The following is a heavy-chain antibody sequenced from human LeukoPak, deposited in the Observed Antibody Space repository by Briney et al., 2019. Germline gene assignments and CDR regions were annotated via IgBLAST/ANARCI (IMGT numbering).Heavy chain of an antibody. CDR3: ARAPYDILTGYYNY. V-gene: IGHV1-18*01. CDR2: ISAYNGNT. Sequence: GASVKVSCKASGYTFTSYGISWVRQAPGQGLEWMGWISAYNGNTNYAQKLQGRVTMTTDTSTSTAYMELRSLRSDDTAVYYCARAPYDILTGYYNYWGQGTLVTVSS. D-gene: IGHD3-9*01. CDR1: GYTFTSYG. J-gene: IGHJ4*02.